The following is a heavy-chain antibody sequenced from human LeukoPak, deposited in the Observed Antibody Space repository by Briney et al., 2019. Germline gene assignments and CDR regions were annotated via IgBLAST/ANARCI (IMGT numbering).Heavy chain of an antibody. Sequence: SETLSLTCTVSGGSISDYYWSWIRQPPGKGLEWIGWIFGSGSSNYNPSLKSRLTISVDTSKNQFSLKLSSVTAADTAVYYCARGEYSSSWYWFDPWGQGTLVTVSS. V-gene: IGHV4-59*12. D-gene: IGHD6-6*01. J-gene: IGHJ5*02. CDR1: GGSISDYY. CDR3: ARGEYSSSWYWFDP. CDR2: IFGSGSS.